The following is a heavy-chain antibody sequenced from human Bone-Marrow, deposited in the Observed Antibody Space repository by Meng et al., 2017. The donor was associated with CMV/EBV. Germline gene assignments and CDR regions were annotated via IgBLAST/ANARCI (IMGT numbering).Heavy chain of an antibody. CDR3: ATVVALTTVTTRDYVAPYNWFDP. J-gene: IGHJ5*02. Sequence: ASVKVSCKASGYTFTSYDINWVRQAPGQGLEWMGWMNPNGDNTGYAQKFQGRVTMTEDTSTDTAYMELSSLRSEDTAVYYCATVVALTTVTTRDYVAPYNWFDPWGQGTLVTVSS. CDR1: GYTFTSYD. D-gene: IGHD4-11*01. CDR2: MNPNGDNT. V-gene: IGHV1-8*01.